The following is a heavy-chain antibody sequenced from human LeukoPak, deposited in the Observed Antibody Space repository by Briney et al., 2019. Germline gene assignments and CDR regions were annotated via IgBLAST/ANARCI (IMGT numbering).Heavy chain of an antibody. CDR2: VNRLGGI. V-gene: IGHV4-34*01. D-gene: IGHD6-25*01. CDR3: ARRQAAAGRWD. CDR1: GGSFSDYN. J-gene: IGHJ4*02. Sequence: SETLSLTCAVYGGSFSDYNWNWIRQPPGKGLEWIGEVNRLGGINYSPSLKSRVTMSVDTSKNQFSLKLTSVTAADTAVYYCARRQAAAGRWDWAQGTLVTVS.